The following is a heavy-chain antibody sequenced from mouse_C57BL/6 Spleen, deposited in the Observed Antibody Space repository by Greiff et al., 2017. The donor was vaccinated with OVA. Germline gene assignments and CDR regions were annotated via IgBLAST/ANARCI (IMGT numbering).Heavy chain of an antibody. V-gene: IGHV1-4*01. J-gene: IGHJ4*01. CDR2: INPSSGYT. CDR3: AKGATVVATGVDY. Sequence: VQLQQSGAELARPGASVKMSCKASGYTFTSYTMHWVKQRPGQGLEWIGYINPSSGYTKYNQKFKDKATLTADKSSSTAYMQLSSLTSEDSAVYYCAKGATVVATGVDYWGQGTSVTVSS. D-gene: IGHD1-1*01. CDR1: GYTFTSYT.